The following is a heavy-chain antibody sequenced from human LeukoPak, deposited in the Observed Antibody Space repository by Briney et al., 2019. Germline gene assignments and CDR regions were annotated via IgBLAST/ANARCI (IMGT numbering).Heavy chain of an antibody. CDR2: ISYDGSNK. Sequence: SGGSLRLSCAASGFTFSSYAMHWVRQAPGKGLEWVAVISYDGSNKYYADSVKGRFTISRDKSKNTLYLQMNSLRAEDTAVYYCARGPHYYDSSGYYYRLLDYWGQGTLVTVSS. CDR3: ARGPHYYDSSGYYYRLLDY. J-gene: IGHJ4*02. D-gene: IGHD3-22*01. V-gene: IGHV3-30-3*01. CDR1: GFTFSSYA.